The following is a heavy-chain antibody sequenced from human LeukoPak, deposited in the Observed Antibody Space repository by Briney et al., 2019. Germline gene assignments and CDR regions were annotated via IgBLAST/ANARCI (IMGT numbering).Heavy chain of an antibody. CDR1: GFTFSSYG. CDR3: AKDEGPYCSSTSCPFDP. D-gene: IGHD2-2*01. V-gene: IGHV3-30*18. CDR2: ISYDGSNK. J-gene: IGHJ5*02. Sequence: GGSLRLSCAASGFTFSSYGMHWVRQAPGKGLEWVAVISYDGSNKYYADSVKGRFTISRDNSKNTLYLQMNSLRAEDTAVYYCAKDEGPYCSSTSCPFDPWGQGTLVTVSS.